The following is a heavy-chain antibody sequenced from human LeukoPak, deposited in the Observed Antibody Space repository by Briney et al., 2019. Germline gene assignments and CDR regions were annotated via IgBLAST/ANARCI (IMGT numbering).Heavy chain of an antibody. CDR1: GFRFSDYY. V-gene: IGHV3-11*04. CDR2: ISSSGSTI. D-gene: IGHD5-12*01. CDR3: AGTDSGYDLRY. J-gene: IGHJ4*02. Sequence: GGSLRLSCAASGFRFSDYYMIWLRQTPGKGLEWISYISSSGSTISYGDSVKGRFTISRDNAKNSLYLQMNSRRAEDTAVYYCAGTDSGYDLRYWGQGTLVTVSS.